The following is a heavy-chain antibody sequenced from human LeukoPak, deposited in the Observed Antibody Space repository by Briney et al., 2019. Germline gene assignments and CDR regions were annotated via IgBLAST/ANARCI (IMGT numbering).Heavy chain of an antibody. V-gene: IGHV3-49*04. J-gene: IGHJ4*02. CDR1: GFTFGDYA. D-gene: IGHD3-3*01. CDR3: TRSHDFWSGLKGYYFDY. Sequence: GGSLRLSCTASGFTFGDYAMSWVRQAPGKGLEWVGFIRSKTYGGTTEYAASVKGRFTISRDDSKSIAYLQMNSLKTEDTAVYYCTRSHDFWSGLKGYYFDYWGQGTLVTVSS. CDR2: IRSKTYGGTT.